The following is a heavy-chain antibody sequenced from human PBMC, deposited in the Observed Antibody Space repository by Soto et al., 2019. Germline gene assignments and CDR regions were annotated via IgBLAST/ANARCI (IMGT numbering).Heavy chain of an antibody. CDR3: VRGPEELVYYNRIDV. CDR2: ISIGGPPI. Sequence: GGSLILPCEASGFSFSDYYMIWIRQVPRKGLDCVSYISIGGPPIYYADSVKGRLTISRDNAQNSLYLHMTSLTAEDTALYYCVRGPEELVYYNRIDVWGRGTTVNVSS. D-gene: IGHD3-10*01. J-gene: IGHJ6*01. V-gene: IGHV3-11*01. CDR1: GFSFSDYY.